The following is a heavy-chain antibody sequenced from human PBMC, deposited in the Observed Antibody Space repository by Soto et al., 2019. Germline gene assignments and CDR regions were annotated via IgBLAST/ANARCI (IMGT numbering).Heavy chain of an antibody. CDR1: GYTFTSYG. CDR3: ARDRSIAAAGIVDAPDY. Sequence: GASVKVSCKASGYTFTSYGISWVRPAPGQGLEWMGWISAYNGNTNYAQKLQGRVTMTTDTSTSTAYMELRSLRSDDTAVYYCARDRSIAAAGIVDAPDYWGQGTLVTVSS. J-gene: IGHJ4*02. V-gene: IGHV1-18*01. CDR2: ISAYNGNT. D-gene: IGHD6-13*01.